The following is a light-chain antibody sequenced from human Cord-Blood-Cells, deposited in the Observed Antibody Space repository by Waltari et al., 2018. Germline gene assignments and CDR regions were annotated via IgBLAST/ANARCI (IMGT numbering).Light chain of an antibody. V-gene: IGLV1-47*01. CDR2: GNN. CDR1: SSNLGSNY. J-gene: IGLJ3*02. CDR3: AAWDDSLSGWV. Sequence: QSVLTQPPSASGTPGQRVTISCSGSSSNLGSNYVYWYQQLPGTAPKRLIYGNNQRPSGVPDRFSGSKSGTSASLAISGLRSEDEADYYCAAWDDSLSGWVFGGGTKLTVL.